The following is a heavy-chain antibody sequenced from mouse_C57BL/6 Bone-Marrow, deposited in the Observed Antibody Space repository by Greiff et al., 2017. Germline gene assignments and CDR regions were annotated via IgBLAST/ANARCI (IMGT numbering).Heavy chain of an antibody. CDR3: ARYGGDYEGFAY. Sequence: EVKLMESGGGLVQPGGSLSLSCAASGFTFTDYYMSWVRQPPGKALEWLGFIRNKANGYTTEYSASVKGRFTISRDNSQSILYLQMHALRAEDSATYYCARYGGDYEGFAYWGQGTLVTVSA. J-gene: IGHJ3*01. D-gene: IGHD1-1*01. V-gene: IGHV7-3*01. CDR2: IRNKANGYTT. CDR1: GFTFTDYY.